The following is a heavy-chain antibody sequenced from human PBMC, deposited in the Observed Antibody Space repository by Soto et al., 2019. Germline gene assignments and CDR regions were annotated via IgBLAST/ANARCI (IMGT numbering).Heavy chain of an antibody. CDR1: GYTFTSYG. CDR2: IRGDNDRT. D-gene: IGHD1-1*01. Sequence: GASVKVSCKASGYTFTSYGISWVRQAPGQGLEWMGWIRGDNDRTNYPQKLQGRVTMTTDTSTRTAYMELRSLRSDDTAVYYCARDHNFVRDHWGQGTLVTVSS. V-gene: IGHV1-18*01. CDR3: ARDHNFVRDH. J-gene: IGHJ4*02.